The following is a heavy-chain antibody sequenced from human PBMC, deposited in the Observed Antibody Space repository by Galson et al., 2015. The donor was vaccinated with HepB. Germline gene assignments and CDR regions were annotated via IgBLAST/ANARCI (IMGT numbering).Heavy chain of an antibody. V-gene: IGHV3-21*01. D-gene: IGHD5/OR15-5a*01. CDR2: ISSSSYYI. CDR3: ARGPGLEFDF. Sequence: SLRLSCAASGFTFSSYSMNWVRQAPGKGLEWVSSISSSSYYIYYADSVVGRFTISRDNAKNSLYLHMNSLRAEDTAVYFCARGPGLEFDFWGQGTLVTVSS. J-gene: IGHJ4*02. CDR1: GFTFSSYS.